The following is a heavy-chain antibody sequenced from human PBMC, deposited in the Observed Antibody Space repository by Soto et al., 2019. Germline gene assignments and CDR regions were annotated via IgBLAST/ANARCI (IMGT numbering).Heavy chain of an antibody. CDR1: GGSTSSYY. D-gene: IGHD3-9*01. J-gene: IGHJ5*02. CDR2: IYYSGST. Sequence: TSETLSLTCSVSGGSTSSYYWSWIRQPPGKGLEWIGYIYYSGSTNYNPSLKNRVTISRDNSKNPLYLKMNTVTAADTAVYYCAREILTGYYPAGWFDPWGQGTLVTVSS. CDR3: AREILTGYYPAGWFDP. V-gene: IGHV4-59*12.